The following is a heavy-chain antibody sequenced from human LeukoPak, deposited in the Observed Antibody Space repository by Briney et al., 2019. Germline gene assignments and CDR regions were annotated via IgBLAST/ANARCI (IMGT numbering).Heavy chain of an antibody. CDR3: AREYSGYGYYYNMDV. CDR2: ISYDGSSM. CDR1: GFTFRSYA. V-gene: IGHV3-30*04. D-gene: IGHD5-12*01. J-gene: IGHJ6*02. Sequence: QAGGSLRLSCAASGFTFRSYAMHWVRQTPGKGLEWVAVISYDGSSMYYGDSVKGRFTISRDNSENTPYLQMNSLRAEDTAVYYCAREYSGYGYYYNMDVRGQGTTVIVSS.